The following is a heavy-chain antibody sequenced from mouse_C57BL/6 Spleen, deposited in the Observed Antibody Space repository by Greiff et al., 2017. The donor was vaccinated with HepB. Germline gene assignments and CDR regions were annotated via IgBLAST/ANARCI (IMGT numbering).Heavy chain of an antibody. CDR3: AREDYYGSNPWFAY. CDR2: IDPSDSYT. CDR1: GYTFTSYW. D-gene: IGHD1-1*01. V-gene: IGHV1-69*01. Sequence: QVQLKQPGAELVMPGASVKLSCKASGYTFTSYWMHWVKQRPGQGLEWIGEIDPSDSYTNYNQKFKGKSTLTVDKSSSTAYMQLSSLTSEDSAVYYCAREDYYGSNPWFAYWGQGTLVTVSA. J-gene: IGHJ3*01.